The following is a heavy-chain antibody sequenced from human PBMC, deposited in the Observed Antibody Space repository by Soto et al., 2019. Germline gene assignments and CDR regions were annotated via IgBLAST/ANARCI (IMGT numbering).Heavy chain of an antibody. V-gene: IGHV3-64D*06. CDR1: GFTFISYA. CDR3: VKVVESPDDFDY. CDR2: ISSNGGST. D-gene: IGHD3-16*01. J-gene: IGHJ4*02. Sequence: PWGSLRLSCSASGFTFISYAIRFFRQSPGKGLEYVSAISSNGGSTYYADSVKGRFTISRDNSKNTLYLQMSSLRAEDTAVYYCVKVVESPDDFDYWGQGTLVTVSS.